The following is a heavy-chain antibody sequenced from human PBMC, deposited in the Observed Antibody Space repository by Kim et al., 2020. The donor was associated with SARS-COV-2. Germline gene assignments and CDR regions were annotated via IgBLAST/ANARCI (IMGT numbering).Heavy chain of an antibody. J-gene: IGHJ3*02. CDR3: ARTRGDDFWSGPTSQAFDI. Sequence: SETLSLTCTVSGGSISSSSYYWGWIRQPPGKGLEWIGSIYYSGSTHYNPSLKSRVTISVDTSKNQFSLKLSSVTAADTAVYYCARTRGDDFWSGPTSQAFDIWGQGTMVTVSS. V-gene: IGHV4-39*01. D-gene: IGHD3-3*01. CDR1: GGSISSSSYY. CDR2: IYYSGST.